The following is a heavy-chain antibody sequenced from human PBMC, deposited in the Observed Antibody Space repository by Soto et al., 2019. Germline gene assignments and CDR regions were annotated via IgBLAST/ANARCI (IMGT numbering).Heavy chain of an antibody. CDR1: GDSISGDF. V-gene: IGHV4-59*08. CDR3: ARLDSSTNSCYYGCFQY. Sequence: SETLSLTCSVSGDSISGDFWTWIRQPPGKGLEWIGYIYSTGDTIYSPSLKSRVTISVDTSKNQFSLNLSSVTAADTAVYYCARLDSSTNSCYYGCFQYWGQGTPVTVSS. CDR2: IYSTGDT. D-gene: IGHD2-2*01. J-gene: IGHJ4*02.